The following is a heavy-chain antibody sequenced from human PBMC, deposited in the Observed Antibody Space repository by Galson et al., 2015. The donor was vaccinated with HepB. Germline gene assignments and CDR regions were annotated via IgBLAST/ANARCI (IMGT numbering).Heavy chain of an antibody. CDR2: IYSGGST. V-gene: IGHV3-53*01. Sequence: SLRLSCAASGFTVSSNYMTWVRQAPGKGLEWISIIYSGGSTYYADSVEGRFTISRDNSKNTLYLQMNSLRAEDTALYYCARDLYYYGMDVWGQGTTVTVSS. J-gene: IGHJ6*02. CDR1: GFTVSSNY. CDR3: ARDLYYYGMDV.